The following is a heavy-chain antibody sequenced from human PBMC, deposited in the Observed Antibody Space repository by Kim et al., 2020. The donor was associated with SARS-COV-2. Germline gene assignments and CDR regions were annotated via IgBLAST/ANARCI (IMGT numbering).Heavy chain of an antibody. D-gene: IGHD3-9*01. Sequence: GGSLRLSCAASGFTFSSYGMHWVRQAPSKGLEWVAVIWYDGSNKYYADSVKGRFTISRDNSKNTLYLQMNSLRAEDTAVYYCAKGWSYYDILTGYYNPPGAFDIWGQGTMVTVSS. V-gene: IGHV3-33*06. CDR1: GFTFSSYG. CDR3: AKGWSYYDILTGYYNPPGAFDI. J-gene: IGHJ3*02. CDR2: IWYDGSNK.